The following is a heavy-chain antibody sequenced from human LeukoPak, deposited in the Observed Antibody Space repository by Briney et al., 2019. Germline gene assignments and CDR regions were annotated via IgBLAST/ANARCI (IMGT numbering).Heavy chain of an antibody. J-gene: IGHJ3*02. Sequence: GGSLRLSCAASGFTFSSYGMHWVRQAPGKGLEWVAVISYDGSNKYYADSVKGRFTISRDNSKNTLYLQMNSLRAEDTAVYYCAKRLAAYYYDSSGYYLGAFDIWGQGTMVTVSS. D-gene: IGHD3-22*01. CDR2: ISYDGSNK. CDR1: GFTFSSYG. V-gene: IGHV3-30*18. CDR3: AKRLAAYYYDSSGYYLGAFDI.